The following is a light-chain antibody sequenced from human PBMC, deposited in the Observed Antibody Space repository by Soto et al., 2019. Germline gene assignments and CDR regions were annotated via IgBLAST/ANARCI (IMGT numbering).Light chain of an antibody. CDR3: LQHNSYPFT. CDR1: QTISSW. Sequence: DIQMTQSPSTLSGSVGDRVTITCPASQTISSWLAWYQQKPGKAPKLMIYKASTLKSGVPSRFSGSGSGAECTLTISSLQPEDVATYYCLQHNSYPFTLGPGTKVDIK. V-gene: IGKV1-5*03. J-gene: IGKJ3*01. CDR2: KAS.